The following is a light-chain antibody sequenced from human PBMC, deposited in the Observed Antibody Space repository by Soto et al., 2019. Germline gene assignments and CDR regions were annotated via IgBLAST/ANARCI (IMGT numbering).Light chain of an antibody. Sequence: EIVMTQSPATLSVSPGERATLSCRASQSVRSNLAWYQQKPGQAPRLLIYGASTRATDIPARFSGSGSGTEFTLIISSLQSEDFAVYYCQQYNNWPAITFGQGTRLEIK. V-gene: IGKV3-15*01. CDR2: GAS. J-gene: IGKJ5*01. CDR1: QSVRSN. CDR3: QQYNNWPAIT.